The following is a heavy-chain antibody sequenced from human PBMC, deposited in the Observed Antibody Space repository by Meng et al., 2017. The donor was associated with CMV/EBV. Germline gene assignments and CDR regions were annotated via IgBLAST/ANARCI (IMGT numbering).Heavy chain of an antibody. CDR1: GYTFTSYG. CDR3: ASGQQGGYFDY. J-gene: IGHJ4*02. Sequence: ASVKVSCKASGYTFTSYGISWVRQAPGQGLEWMGWISAYNGNTNYAQKLQGRVTMTRDTSTSTVYMELSSLRSEDTAVYYCASGQQGGYFDYWGQGTLVTVSS. D-gene: IGHD6-13*01. CDR2: ISAYNGNT. V-gene: IGHV1-18*01.